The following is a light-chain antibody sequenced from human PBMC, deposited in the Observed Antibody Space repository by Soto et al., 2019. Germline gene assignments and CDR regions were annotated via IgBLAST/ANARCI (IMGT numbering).Light chain of an antibody. V-gene: IGLV2-23*02. CDR3: CSHAGSHVI. CDR1: TSDVGTYKF. J-gene: IGLJ2*01. Sequence: QSVLTQPASVSGSPGQSITISCTGITSDVGTYKFVSWYQQHPGIAPKLMIYEVSERPSGVSNRFSGSKSGNTASLTISGLQAEDEADYYCCSHAGSHVIFGGGTKLTVL. CDR2: EVS.